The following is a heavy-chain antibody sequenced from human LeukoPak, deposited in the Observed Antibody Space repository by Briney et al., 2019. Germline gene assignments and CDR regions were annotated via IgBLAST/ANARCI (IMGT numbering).Heavy chain of an antibody. CDR3: AKDRGYSAFDY. J-gene: IGHJ4*02. CDR2: IRYDESSK. V-gene: IGHV3-30*02. CDR1: GFTFSSYA. Sequence: GGSLRLSCAASGFTFSSYAMHWVRQAPGKGLEWVAFIRYDESSKYYADSVKGRFTISRDNSKKTVYLQMNSLRVEDTAVYYCAKDRGYSAFDYWGQGTLVTVSS. D-gene: IGHD4-11*01.